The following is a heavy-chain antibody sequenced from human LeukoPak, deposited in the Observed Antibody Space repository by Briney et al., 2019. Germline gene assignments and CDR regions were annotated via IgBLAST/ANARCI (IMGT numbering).Heavy chain of an antibody. J-gene: IGHJ4*02. CDR3: ARIKIDYAPITLRPIYYFDY. Sequence: SVKVSCKASGGTFSSYGISWVRQAPGQGLEWMGGIIPLFSTPDYAQKFQGRVTITADESTSTAYKELSSLRAEDTAVYYCARIKIDYAPITLRPIYYFDYWGQGTLVTVSS. CDR2: IIPLFSTP. V-gene: IGHV1-69*13. CDR1: GGTFSSYG. D-gene: IGHD3-16*01.